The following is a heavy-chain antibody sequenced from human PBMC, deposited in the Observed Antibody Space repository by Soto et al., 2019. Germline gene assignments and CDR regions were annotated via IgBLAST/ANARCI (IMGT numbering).Heavy chain of an antibody. Sequence: GSLRLSFEESGCIHYNCWMHWVRQAAGEGVEGDSLYKKDGSSRSYATSDKCRFTIYRDNTKMTVYLQMDSLCAEDRAVYYCTRKRYSGCYFFPWGQGTLVTVSS. CDR2: YKKDGSSR. V-gene: IGHV3-74*01. CDR1: GCIHYNCW. D-gene: IGHD1-26*01. J-gene: IGHJ5*01. CDR3: TRKRYSGCYFFP.